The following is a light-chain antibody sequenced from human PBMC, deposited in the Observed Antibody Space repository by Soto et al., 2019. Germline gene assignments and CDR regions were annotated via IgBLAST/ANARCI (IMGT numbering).Light chain of an antibody. CDR1: QSVSSN. Sequence: EIVMTQSPATLSVSPGERATPSCRASQSVSSNLAWYQQKPGQAPRLLIYGASTRATGIPARFSGSGSGTEFTLTISSLQSEDFAVYYCRQYGSSPPITFGQGTRLEI. J-gene: IGKJ5*01. V-gene: IGKV3-15*01. CDR2: GAS. CDR3: RQYGSSPPIT.